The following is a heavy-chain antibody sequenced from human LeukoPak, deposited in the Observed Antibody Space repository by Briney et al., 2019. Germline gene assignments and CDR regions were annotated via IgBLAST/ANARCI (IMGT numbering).Heavy chain of an antibody. D-gene: IGHD7-27*01. J-gene: IGHJ2*01. Sequence: ASVTVSCKASGYTFTGYYMNWVRQAPGQGLEWLGWINPNSGGTNYAQKFQGRVTMTRDTSISTAYMELSSLRSDDTAVYYCAIQPWGSGNNWYFDLWGRGTLVTVSS. CDR2: INPNSGGT. V-gene: IGHV1-2*02. CDR3: AIQPWGSGNNWYFDL. CDR1: GYTFTGYY.